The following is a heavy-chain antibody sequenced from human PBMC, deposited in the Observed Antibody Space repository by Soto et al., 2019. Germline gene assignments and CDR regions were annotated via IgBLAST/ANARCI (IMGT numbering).Heavy chain of an antibody. CDR3: ARTIAARVPWFDP. J-gene: IGHJ5*02. Sequence: TLSLTCAVSSGSISSSNWWSWVRQPPGKGLEWIGEIYHSGSTNYNPSLKSRVTISVDKSKNQFSLKLSSVTAADTAVYYCARTIAARVPWFDPWGQGTLVTVSS. V-gene: IGHV4-4*02. CDR1: SGSISSSNW. D-gene: IGHD6-6*01. CDR2: IYHSGST.